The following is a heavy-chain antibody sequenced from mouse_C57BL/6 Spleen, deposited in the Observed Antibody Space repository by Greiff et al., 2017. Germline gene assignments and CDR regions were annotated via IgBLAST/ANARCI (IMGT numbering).Heavy chain of an antibody. V-gene: IGHV14-3*01. CDR3: ASGSYYYGSSYGYFDV. CDR1: GFNIKNTY. D-gene: IGHD1-1*01. CDR2: IDPANGNT. Sequence: EVQLQESVAELVRPGASVKLSCTASGFNIKNTYMHWVKQRPEQGLEWIGRIDPANGNTKYAPKFQGKATITADTSSNTAYLQLSSLTSEDTAIYYCASGSYYYGSSYGYFDVWGTGTTVTVSS. J-gene: IGHJ1*03.